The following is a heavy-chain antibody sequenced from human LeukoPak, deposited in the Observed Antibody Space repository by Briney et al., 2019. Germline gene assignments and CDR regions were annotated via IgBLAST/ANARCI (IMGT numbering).Heavy chain of an antibody. D-gene: IGHD3-22*01. CDR1: GFTFNNYG. J-gene: IGHJ4*02. V-gene: IGHV3-33*01. CDR2: IWYNGNNQ. Sequence: GGSLRLSCAASGFTFNNYGMQWVRQAPANGLEWVAFIWYNGNNQYYADSAKGRFTISRDNAQNTLYLQMNSLRVEETAVYYCARDVQYDSSGYTFHFWGQGSLVTVSS. CDR3: ARDVQYDSSGYTFHF.